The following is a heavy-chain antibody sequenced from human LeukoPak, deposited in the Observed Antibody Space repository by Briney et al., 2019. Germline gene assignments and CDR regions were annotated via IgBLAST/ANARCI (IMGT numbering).Heavy chain of an antibody. D-gene: IGHD1-26*01. Sequence: GGSLRLSCAASGFTFNSYSMYWVRQAPGKGLEWVSSISSSSSHMFYADSVKGRFSISRDNVNNSLYLQMNSLRAEDTAVYYCVRDSGSSYGYYFLHWGQGTLVTVSS. CDR1: GFTFNSYS. J-gene: IGHJ1*01. CDR2: ISSSSSHM. CDR3: VRDSGSSYGYYFLH. V-gene: IGHV3-21*01.